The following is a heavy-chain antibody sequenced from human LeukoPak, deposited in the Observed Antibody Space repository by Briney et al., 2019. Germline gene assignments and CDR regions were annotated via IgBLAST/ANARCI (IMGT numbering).Heavy chain of an antibody. CDR3: AKVHTSSWGFFEV. CDR2: IRNDGSTK. J-gene: IGHJ2*01. D-gene: IGHD6-13*01. Sequence: GGSLRLSCAASGFTFSSNAMHWVRQAPGKGLEWVAFIRNDGSTKYYADSVKGRFTISRDNSKNTLYLDMNSLTIEETAVYYCAKVHTSSWGFFEVWGRGAPVTVSS. CDR1: GFTFSSNA. V-gene: IGHV3-30*02.